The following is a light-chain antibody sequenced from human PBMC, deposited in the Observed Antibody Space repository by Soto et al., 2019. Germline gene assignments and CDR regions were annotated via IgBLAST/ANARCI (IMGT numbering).Light chain of an antibody. CDR2: DVS. J-gene: IGLJ1*01. CDR3: SSYTSSTTNV. CDR1: SSAVGGYNY. Sequence: QSVLTQPASVSGSPGQSITISCTGTSSAVGGYNYVSWYQQHPGKAPKLLINDVSNRPSGISDRFSGSKSGNTASLTISGLQAEDEADYYCSSYTSSTTNVFGTGTKVTVL. V-gene: IGLV2-14*03.